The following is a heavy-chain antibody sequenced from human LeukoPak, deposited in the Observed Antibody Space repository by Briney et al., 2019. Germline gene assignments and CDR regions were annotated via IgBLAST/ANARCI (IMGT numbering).Heavy chain of an antibody. V-gene: IGHV4-31*03. D-gene: IGHD3-22*01. CDR1: GGSISSGGYY. Sequence: PSETLSLTCTVSGGSISSGGYYWSWIRQHPGKGLEWIGYIYYSGSTYYNPSLKSRVTISVDTSKNQFSLKLSSVTAADTAVYYCARGRRYYYDSSGSLHFDYWGQGTLVTASS. CDR3: ARGRRYYYDSSGSLHFDY. CDR2: IYYSGST. J-gene: IGHJ4*02.